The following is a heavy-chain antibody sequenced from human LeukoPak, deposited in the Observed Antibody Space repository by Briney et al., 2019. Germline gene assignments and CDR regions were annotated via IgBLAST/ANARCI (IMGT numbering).Heavy chain of an antibody. V-gene: IGHV3-23*01. J-gene: IGHJ6*03. Sequence: PGGSLRLSCAASGFTFSSYAMSWVRQAPGKGLEWVSAISGSGGSTYYADSVKGRFAISRDNSKNTLYLQMNSLRAEDTAVYYCAKVPSGSLNYYYYMDVWGKGTTVTVSS. CDR1: GFTFSSYA. CDR2: ISGSGGST. D-gene: IGHD1-26*01. CDR3: AKVPSGSLNYYYYMDV.